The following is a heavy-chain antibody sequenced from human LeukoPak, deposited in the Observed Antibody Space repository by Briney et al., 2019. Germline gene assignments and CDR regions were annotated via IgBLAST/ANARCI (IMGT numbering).Heavy chain of an antibody. J-gene: IGHJ3*02. CDR3: ARARGYDVFDM. Sequence: ASVKVSCKASGGTFSSYAISWVRQATGQGLEWMGWMNPDSGNTGYAQKFQSRVTMTRDTSITTAYMDLSNLRSEDTAVYYCARARGYDVFDMWGQGTMVTVSS. V-gene: IGHV1-8*02. CDR2: MNPDSGNT. D-gene: IGHD3-10*01. CDR1: GGTFSSYA.